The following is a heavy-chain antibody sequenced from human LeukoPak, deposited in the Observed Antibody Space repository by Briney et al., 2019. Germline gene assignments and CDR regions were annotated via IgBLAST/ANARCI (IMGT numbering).Heavy chain of an antibody. J-gene: IGHJ4*02. CDR2: IYYSGST. Sequence: SQTLSLTCTVSGGSISSGGYYWSWIRQHPGKGLEWIGYIYYSGSTYSNPSLKSRVTISVDTSKNQFSLKLSSVTAADTAVYYCARLYYGSGSYHFDYWGQGTLVTVSS. CDR1: GGSISSGGYY. CDR3: ARLYYGSGSYHFDY. V-gene: IGHV4-31*03. D-gene: IGHD3-10*01.